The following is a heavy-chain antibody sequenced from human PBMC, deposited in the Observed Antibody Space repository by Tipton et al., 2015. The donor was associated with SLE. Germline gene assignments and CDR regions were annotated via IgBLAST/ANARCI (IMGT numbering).Heavy chain of an antibody. Sequence: TLSLTCTVSGYSISSGYYWGWIRQPPGKGLEWIGEINHSGSTNYNPSLKSRVTISVDTSKNQFSLKLSSATAADTAVYYCAREVAVAAVRYWYFDLWGRGTLVTVSS. D-gene: IGHD6-19*01. V-gene: IGHV4-38-2*02. CDR1: GYSISSGYY. CDR2: INHSGST. CDR3: AREVAVAAVRYWYFDL. J-gene: IGHJ2*01.